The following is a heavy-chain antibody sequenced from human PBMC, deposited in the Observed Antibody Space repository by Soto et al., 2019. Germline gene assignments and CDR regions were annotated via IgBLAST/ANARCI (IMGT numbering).Heavy chain of an antibody. CDR3: AVTSVRRAYYYGSGSYYDY. J-gene: IGHJ4*02. CDR2: IIPIFGTA. CDR1: GGTFSSYA. V-gene: IGHV1-69*13. Sequence: ASVKVSCKASGGTFSSYAISWVRQAPGQGLEWMGGIIPIFGTANYAQKFQGRVTITADGSTSTAYMELSSLRSEDTAVYYCAVTSVRRAYYYGSGSYYDYWGQRTLVTVCS. D-gene: IGHD3-10*01.